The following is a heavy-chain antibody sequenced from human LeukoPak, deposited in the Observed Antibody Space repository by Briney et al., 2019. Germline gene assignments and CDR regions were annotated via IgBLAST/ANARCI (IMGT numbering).Heavy chain of an antibody. D-gene: IGHD3-9*01. J-gene: IGHJ4*02. CDR1: GFTFSSYG. V-gene: IGHV3-30*18. CDR2: ISYDGSNK. Sequence: GGSLRLSCAASGFTFSSYGMHWVRQAPGKGLEWVAVISYDGSNKYYADSVKGRFTISRDNSKNTADLQMNSLRAEDTAIYYCAKAIFRYYEGLFDFWGQGILVTVSS. CDR3: AKAIFRYYEGLFDF.